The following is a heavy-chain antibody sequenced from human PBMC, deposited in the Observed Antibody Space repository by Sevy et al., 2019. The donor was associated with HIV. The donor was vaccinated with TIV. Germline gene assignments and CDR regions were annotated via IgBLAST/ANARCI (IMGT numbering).Heavy chain of an antibody. V-gene: IGHV3-49*04. J-gene: IGHJ4*02. CDR1: EFTLGDNV. Sequence: GGSLRLSFTAPEFTLGDNVMTWVRRAQGKGRGGNFFIKRKLYGGTTGKAAYVKGRFTISREDSKSIAYLQMNNLQTEDTAVYFCTRWSGSQSIFDYWGRGTLVTVSS. CDR3: TRWSGSQSIFDY. D-gene: IGHD1-26*01. CDR2: IKRKLYGGTT.